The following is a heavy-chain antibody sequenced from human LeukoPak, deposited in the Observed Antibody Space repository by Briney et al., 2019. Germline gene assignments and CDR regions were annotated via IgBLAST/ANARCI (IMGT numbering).Heavy chain of an antibody. V-gene: IGHV3-48*02. Sequence: PGGSLRLSCAASGFAFSDYSMNWVRQAPGKGLEWVSYISSSDNTIHYADSVKGRFTISRDNAKNSLYLEMNSLRDEDTAVYYCARVHRGYSYGRHDYWGQGTLVTVSS. J-gene: IGHJ4*02. CDR1: GFAFSDYS. CDR2: ISSSDNTI. D-gene: IGHD5-18*01. CDR3: ARVHRGYSYGRHDY.